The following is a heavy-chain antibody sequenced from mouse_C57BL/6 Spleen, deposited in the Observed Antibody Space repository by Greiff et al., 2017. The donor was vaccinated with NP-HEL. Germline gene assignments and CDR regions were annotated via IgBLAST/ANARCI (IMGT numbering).Heavy chain of an antibody. J-gene: IGHJ2*01. V-gene: IGHV5-6*02. CDR1: GFTFSSYG. CDR2: ISSGGSYT. Sequence: DVMLVESGGDLVKPGGSLKLSCAASGFTFSSYGMSWVRQTPDKRLEWVATISSGGSYTYYPDSVKGRFTISRDNAKNTLYLQMSSLKSEDTAMYYCASHDGPYYFDYWGQGTTLTVSS. D-gene: IGHD2-3*01. CDR3: ASHDGPYYFDY.